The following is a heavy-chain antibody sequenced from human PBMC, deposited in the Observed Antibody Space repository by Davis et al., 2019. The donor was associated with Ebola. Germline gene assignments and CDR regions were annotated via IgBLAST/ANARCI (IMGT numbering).Heavy chain of an antibody. CDR1: GYIFTSYG. D-gene: IGHD1-26*01. V-gene: IGHV1-18*04. CDR3: AREVGETKLDQ. J-gene: IGHJ4*02. Sequence: ASVKVSCKASGYIFTSYGISWVRQAPGQGLEWMGWSSPYNDNTHYTQKFQGRVTLTADESTSTAYMELTNLRSDDTAVYYCAREVGETKLDQWGQGTLVTVSS. CDR2: SSPYNDNT.